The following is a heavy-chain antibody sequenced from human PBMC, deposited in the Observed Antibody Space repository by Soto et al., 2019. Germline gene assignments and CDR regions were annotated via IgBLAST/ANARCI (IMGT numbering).Heavy chain of an antibody. CDR1: GGTFSRYS. J-gene: IGHJ6*02. Sequence: QVQLVQSGAEVKKPGSSVKVSCKISGGTFSRYSISWVRQAPGQGLEWMGVIVPIFGTRNYAQKFQDRVTITTDESATTAHMELSNLRSEDTAVYYCARPYEGGYSSNHHYYYALDVWGQGTAVTVS. CDR2: IVPIFGTR. CDR3: ARPYEGGYSSNHHYYYALDV. D-gene: IGHD3-22*01. V-gene: IGHV1-69*01.